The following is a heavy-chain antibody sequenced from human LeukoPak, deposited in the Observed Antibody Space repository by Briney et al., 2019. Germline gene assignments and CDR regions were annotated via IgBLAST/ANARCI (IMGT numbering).Heavy chain of an antibody. V-gene: IGHV3-11*01. CDR3: AKGGDYGDYDVTPFDS. Sequence: GGSLRLSCAASGFTFSDYYMSWIRQAPGKGLEWVSYISSSGSTIYYADSVKGRFTISRDNAKNSLYLQMNSLRAEDTAVYYCAKGGDYGDYDVTPFDSWGQGTLVTVSS. CDR1: GFTFSDYY. D-gene: IGHD4-17*01. CDR2: ISSSGSTI. J-gene: IGHJ4*02.